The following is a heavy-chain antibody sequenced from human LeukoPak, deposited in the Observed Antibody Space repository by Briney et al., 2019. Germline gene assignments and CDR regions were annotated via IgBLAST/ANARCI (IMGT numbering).Heavy chain of an antibody. CDR3: ARQGDDYGDYMDY. Sequence: GGSLRLSCAASGFTFSSYVMTWVRQAPGKGLEWVSSISSSSSYIYYADSVKGRFTISRDNAKNSLYLQMNSLRAEDTAVYYCARQGDDYGDYMDYWGQGTLVTVSS. CDR2: ISSSSSYI. D-gene: IGHD4-17*01. V-gene: IGHV3-21*01. J-gene: IGHJ4*02. CDR1: GFTFSSYV.